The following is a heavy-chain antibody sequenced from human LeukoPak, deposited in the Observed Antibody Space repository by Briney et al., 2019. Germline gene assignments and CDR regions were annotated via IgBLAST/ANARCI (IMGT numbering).Heavy chain of an antibody. V-gene: IGHV3-48*03. Sequence: GGSLRLSCAASVFTFSSYEMTWVRQAPGKGLEWISYISSSGSAIYYADSVKGRFTISRDNAKNSLYLQMNSLRAEDTAVYYCARDYNFDYWGQGTLVTVSS. CDR3: ARDYNFDY. CDR1: VFTFSSYE. CDR2: ISSSGSAI. J-gene: IGHJ4*02.